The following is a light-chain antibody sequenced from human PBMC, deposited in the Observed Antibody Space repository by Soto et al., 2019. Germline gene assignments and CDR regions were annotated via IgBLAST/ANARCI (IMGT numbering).Light chain of an antibody. Sequence: IQITQSPSSLSASVGDRGTITCRASQGIRNDLGWYQQKPGKAPKLLIYAASSLQSGVPSRFRGSGSGTDFTLTISSLQPEDFATYYCLQDYNYPPTFGGGTKVEIK. CDR2: AAS. V-gene: IGKV1-6*01. J-gene: IGKJ4*01. CDR1: QGIRND. CDR3: LQDYNYPPT.